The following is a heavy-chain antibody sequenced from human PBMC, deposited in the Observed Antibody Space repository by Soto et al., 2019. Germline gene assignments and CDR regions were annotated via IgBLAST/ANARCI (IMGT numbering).Heavy chain of an antibody. CDR3: TRGLVGATTL. D-gene: IGHD1-26*01. CDR2: IKSKTDGGTT. Sequence: GGSLRLSCAASGFTFSNAWMHWVRQAPGKGLEWVGRIKSKTDGGTTDYAAPVKGRFTISRDDSKNTVYLQMNSLKAEDTAVYYCTRGLVGATTLWGQGTLVTVSS. J-gene: IGHJ4*02. V-gene: IGHV3-15*07. CDR1: GFTFSNAW.